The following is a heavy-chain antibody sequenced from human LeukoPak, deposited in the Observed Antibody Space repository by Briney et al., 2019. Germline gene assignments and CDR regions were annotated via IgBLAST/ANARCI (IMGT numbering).Heavy chain of an antibody. CDR3: ARDGDGSYWGGPTGDYFDY. V-gene: IGHV3-30*02. D-gene: IGHD1-26*01. Sequence: GGSLRLSCAASGFTFSSYGIHWVRQAPGKGLEWVTFIRYDGSNKYYADSVKGRFTISRDNSKNTWYLQMNSLRAEDTAVYYCARDGDGSYWGGPTGDYFDYWGQGTLVTVSS. J-gene: IGHJ4*02. CDR1: GFTFSSYG. CDR2: IRYDGSNK.